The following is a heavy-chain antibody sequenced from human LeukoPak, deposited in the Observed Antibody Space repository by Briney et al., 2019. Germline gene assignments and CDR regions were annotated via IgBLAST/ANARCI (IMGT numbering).Heavy chain of an antibody. J-gene: IGHJ3*02. CDR3: ARLVVPAASDAFDI. CDR1: GYTLTELS. Sequence: ASVKVSCKVSGYTLTELSMHWVRQAPGKGLEWMGGFDPEDGETIYAQKFQGRVTITADESTSTAYMELSSLRSEDTAVYYCARLVVPAASDAFDIWGQGTMVTVSS. D-gene: IGHD2-2*01. CDR2: FDPEDGET. V-gene: IGHV1-24*01.